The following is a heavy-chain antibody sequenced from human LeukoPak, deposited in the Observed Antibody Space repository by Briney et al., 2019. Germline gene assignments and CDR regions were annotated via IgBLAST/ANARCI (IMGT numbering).Heavy chain of an antibody. CDR1: GGSISSYY. V-gene: IGHV4-59*08. Sequence: SETLSLTCTVSGGSISSYYWSWIRQPPGKGLEWIGYIYYSGSTNYNPSLKSRVTISVDTSKNQFSLKLSSVTAADTAVYYCARQDYYASGSYVAGWGQGTLVTVSS. J-gene: IGHJ4*02. CDR2: IYYSGST. D-gene: IGHD3-10*01. CDR3: ARQDYYASGSYVAG.